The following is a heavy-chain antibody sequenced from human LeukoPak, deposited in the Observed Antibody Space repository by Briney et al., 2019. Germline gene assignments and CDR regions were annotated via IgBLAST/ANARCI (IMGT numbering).Heavy chain of an antibody. CDR3: AREASYYDSSRDY. Sequence: GGSLRLSCAASGFTVSSNYMSWVRQAPGKGLEWVSVIYSGGSTYYADSVKGRFTISRDNSKNTLYLQMNSLRAEDTAVYYCAREASYYDSSRDYWGQGTLATVSS. CDR1: GFTVSSNY. V-gene: IGHV3-53*01. D-gene: IGHD3-22*01. CDR2: IYSGGST. J-gene: IGHJ4*02.